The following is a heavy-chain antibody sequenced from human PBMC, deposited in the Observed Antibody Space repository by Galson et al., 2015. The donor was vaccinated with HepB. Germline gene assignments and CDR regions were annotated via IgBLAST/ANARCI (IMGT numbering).Heavy chain of an antibody. J-gene: IGHJ3*02. D-gene: IGHD2-2*01. V-gene: IGHV3-53*01. CDR1: GFTVSSNY. Sequence: SLRLSCAASGFTVSSNYMSWVRQAPGKGLEWVSVIYSGGSTYYADSVKGRFTISRDNSKNTLYLQMNSLRAEDTAVYYCAREGLSSAFDIWGQGTMVTVSS. CDR2: IYSGGST. CDR3: AREGLSSAFDI.